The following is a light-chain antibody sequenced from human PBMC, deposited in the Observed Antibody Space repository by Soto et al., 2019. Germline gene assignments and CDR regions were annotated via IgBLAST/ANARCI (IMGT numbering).Light chain of an antibody. CDR3: LRLSDWPPP. CDR2: DAS. V-gene: IGKV3-11*01. CDR1: QRVSSN. J-gene: IGKJ1*01. Sequence: ASQRVSSNLAWYQQKPGQAPRLLIYDASNRATGIPARFSGRGSGSDCGLTIRGLEPLGFAVYLCLRLSDWPPPFGHGTKVDIK.